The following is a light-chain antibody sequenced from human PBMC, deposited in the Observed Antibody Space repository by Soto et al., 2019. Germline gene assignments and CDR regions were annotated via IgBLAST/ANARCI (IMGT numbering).Light chain of an antibody. CDR1: SSDVGGYNY. CDR3: SSYTRSSTVV. Sequence: QSALTQPASVSGSPGQSITISCTGTSSDVGGYNYVSWYQQHPGKAPKLMIYDVSNRPSGVSNLFSGSKSGNTASLPISGLQAEDEADYYCSSYTRSSTVVFGGGTQLTVL. V-gene: IGLV2-14*01. J-gene: IGLJ2*01. CDR2: DVS.